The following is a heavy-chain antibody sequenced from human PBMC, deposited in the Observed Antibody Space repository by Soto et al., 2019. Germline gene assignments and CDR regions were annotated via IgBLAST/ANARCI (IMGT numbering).Heavy chain of an antibody. V-gene: IGHV4-59*01. J-gene: IGHJ6*02. Sequence: SETLSLTCTVSGGSISSYYWSWIRQPPGKGLEWIGYIYYSGSTNYNPSLKSRVTISVDTSKNQFSLKLSSVTAADTAVYYCAGSGCTRCPYYYYYGMDVWGQGTTVTVS. CDR2: IYYSGST. CDR3: AGSGCTRCPYYYYYGMDV. D-gene: IGHD2-2*01. CDR1: GGSISSYY.